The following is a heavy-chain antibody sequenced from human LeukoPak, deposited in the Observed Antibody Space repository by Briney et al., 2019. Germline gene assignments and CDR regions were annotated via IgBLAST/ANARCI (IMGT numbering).Heavy chain of an antibody. J-gene: IGHJ4*02. CDR1: GYTFLHYH. CDR3: ATVAMLSTAFSFDH. Sequence: ASVKISCKASGYTFLHYHMQWVRQAPGKALECMGRVDPEDGRTIYAERFRDRVTITADRSTDTVYLEVTRLNSDDTAVYFCATVAMLSTAFSFDHWGQGTLVTVSS. V-gene: IGHV1-69-2*01. CDR2: VDPEDGRT. D-gene: IGHD2-8*01.